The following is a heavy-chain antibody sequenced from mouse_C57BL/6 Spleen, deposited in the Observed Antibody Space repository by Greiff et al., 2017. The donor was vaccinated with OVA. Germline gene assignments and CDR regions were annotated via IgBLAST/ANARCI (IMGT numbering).Heavy chain of an antibody. D-gene: IGHD1-1*01. Sequence: EVKLQESGGGLVQPGGSLKLSCAASGFTFSDYYMYWVRQTPEKRLEWVAYISNGGGSTYYPDTVKGRFTISRDNAKNTLYLQMSRLKSEDTAMYYCARGHYGSFFDYWGQGTTLTVSS. V-gene: IGHV5-12*01. J-gene: IGHJ2*01. CDR2: ISNGGGST. CDR3: ARGHYGSFFDY. CDR1: GFTFSDYY.